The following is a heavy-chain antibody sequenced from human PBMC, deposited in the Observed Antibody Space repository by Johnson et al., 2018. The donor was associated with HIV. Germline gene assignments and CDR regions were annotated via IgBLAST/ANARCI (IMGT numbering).Heavy chain of an antibody. Sequence: EVQLVESGGGVVQPGRSLRLSCEASGFIFSNYAMHWVRQAPGKGLEWVANIKQDGSEKYYVDSVKGRFTISRDNAKNSLYLQMNSLRAEDTAVYYCANLAYGSGTYWGSDASDIWGQGTLVTVSS. V-gene: IGHV3-7*03. D-gene: IGHD3-10*01. CDR2: IKQDGSEK. CDR1: GFIFSNYA. CDR3: ANLAYGSGTYWGSDASDI. J-gene: IGHJ3*02.